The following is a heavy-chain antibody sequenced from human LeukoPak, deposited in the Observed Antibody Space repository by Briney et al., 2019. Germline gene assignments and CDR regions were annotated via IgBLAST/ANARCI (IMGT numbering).Heavy chain of an antibody. CDR3: ARHRCSGGSCYSFQYNWFDP. D-gene: IGHD2-15*01. Sequence: SETLSLTCTVSGGSISSYYWSWIRQPPGKGLEWIGYIYYSGSTNYSPSLKSRVTISVDTSQTQFSLKLTPVTAADTAVYYCARHRCSGGSCYSFQYNWFDPWGQGTLVTVSS. J-gene: IGHJ5*02. V-gene: IGHV4-59*08. CDR1: GGSISSYY. CDR2: IYYSGST.